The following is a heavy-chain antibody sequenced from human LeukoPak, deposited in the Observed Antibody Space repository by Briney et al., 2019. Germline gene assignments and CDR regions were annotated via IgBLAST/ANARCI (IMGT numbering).Heavy chain of an antibody. CDR1: GFTFSSYS. J-gene: IGHJ4*02. D-gene: IGHD3-10*01. CDR2: ISGGNFNT. Sequence: PGGSLRLSCEASGFTFSSYSMNWVRQAPGKGLEWVSAISGGNFNTYYADSVKGRFTISRDNSKNTVYLQLNSLRAEDTAAYYCAKAPTYNYDSGTYYKDWGQGTLVTVSS. CDR3: AKAPTYNYDSGTYYKD. V-gene: IGHV3-23*01.